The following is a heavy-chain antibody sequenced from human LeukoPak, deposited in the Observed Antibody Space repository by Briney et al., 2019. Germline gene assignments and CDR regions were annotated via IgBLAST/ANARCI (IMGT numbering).Heavy chain of an antibody. Sequence: GGSLRLSCAASGFTFSNAWMSWVRQAPGKGLEWVAVIWYDGSNKYYADSVKGRFTISRDNSKNTLYLQMNSLRAEDTAVYYCAKDWGWGAAGYFDYWGQGTLVTVSS. CDR2: IWYDGSNK. V-gene: IGHV3-33*06. J-gene: IGHJ4*02. CDR3: AKDWGWGAAGYFDY. CDR1: GFTFSNAW. D-gene: IGHD6-13*01.